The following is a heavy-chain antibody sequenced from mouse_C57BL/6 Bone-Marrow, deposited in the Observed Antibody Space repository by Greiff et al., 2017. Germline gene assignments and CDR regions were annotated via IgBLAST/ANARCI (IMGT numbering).Heavy chain of an antibody. CDR1: GYSFTSYY. CDR2: IYPGSGNT. CDR3: ARYEQLRLRGWFAY. Sequence: QVQLQQSGPELVKPGASVKISCKASGYSFTSYYIHWVKQRPGQGLEWIGWIYPGSGNTKYNEKFKGKATLTADTSSSTAYMQLSSLTSEDSAVYYCARYEQLRLRGWFAYWGQGTLVTVSA. D-gene: IGHD3-2*02. V-gene: IGHV1-66*01. J-gene: IGHJ3*01.